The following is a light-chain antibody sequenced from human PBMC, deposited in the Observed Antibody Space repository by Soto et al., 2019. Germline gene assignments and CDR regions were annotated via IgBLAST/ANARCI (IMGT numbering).Light chain of an antibody. CDR3: QQRSNWPPTWT. CDR1: QSVGSY. V-gene: IGKV3-11*01. J-gene: IGKJ1*01. CDR2: DAS. Sequence: EIVLSQSPATLSLSPGERATLSCRASQSVGSYLAWYQHIPGQAPRLLIYDASKRATGSPARFSGSGSGTDFSLTISSLEAEDFAVYYCQQRSNWPPTWTFGQGTKVEVK.